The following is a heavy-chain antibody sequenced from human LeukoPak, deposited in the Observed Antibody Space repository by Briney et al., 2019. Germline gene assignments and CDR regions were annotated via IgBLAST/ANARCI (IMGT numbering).Heavy chain of an antibody. J-gene: IGHJ6*02. CDR3: AKPVVAATGYDYYGMDV. D-gene: IGHD2-15*01. V-gene: IGHV3-23*01. CDR2: IGRGGGST. CDR1: GFTFSSYA. Sequence: HPGGSLRLSCAASGFTFSSYAMSWVRQAPGKGLEWVSAIGRGGGSTYYAESVKGRFTISRDNSKNTLYVQMNRLRVEDTAVYYCAKPVVAATGYDYYGMDVWGQGTTVTVSS.